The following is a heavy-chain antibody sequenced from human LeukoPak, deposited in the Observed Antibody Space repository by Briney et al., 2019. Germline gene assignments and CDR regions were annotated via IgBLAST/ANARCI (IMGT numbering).Heavy chain of an antibody. CDR3: ARDFDTDDN. V-gene: IGHV3-7*01. Sequence: GGSLRLSCAASGFTFSSYWMSWVRQAPGKGLEWVGNIKQDGSERYYVDSVKGRFTISRDNAKNSLYLQMNSLRVEDTAVYYCARDFDTDDNWGQGTLVTVSS. J-gene: IGHJ4*02. CDR2: IKQDGSER. CDR1: GFTFSSYW.